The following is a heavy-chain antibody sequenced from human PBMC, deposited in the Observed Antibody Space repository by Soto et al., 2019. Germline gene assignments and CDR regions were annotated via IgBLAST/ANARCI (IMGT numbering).Heavy chain of an antibody. V-gene: IGHV3-11*01. J-gene: IGHJ6*02. CDR1: GFTFSDYY. D-gene: IGHD3-10*01. CDR3: ARDLPPYYYGSGSYYKPHGMDV. Sequence: KTGGSLRLSCAASGFTFSDYYMSWIRQAPGKGLEWVSYISSSGSTIYYADSVKGRFTISRDNAKNSLYLQMNSLRAEDTAVYYCARDLPPYYYGSGSYYKPHGMDVWGQGTKGTVS. CDR2: ISSSGSTI.